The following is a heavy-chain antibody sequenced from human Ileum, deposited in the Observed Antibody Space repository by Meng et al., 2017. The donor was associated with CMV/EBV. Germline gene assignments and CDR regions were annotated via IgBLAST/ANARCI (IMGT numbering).Heavy chain of an antibody. V-gene: IGHV7-4-1*02. J-gene: IGHJ5*02. CDR3: ARDRGSSGWSNWFDP. CDR1: GCIFSKYS. D-gene: IGHD6-13*01. Sequence: LVQTRVVLKEPWASGMVSCDASGCIFSKYSRHWVRQAPGQGLEWMGWINTDTGKPTYAHGFTGRFVFSLDTSVRTAYLQISSLKAEDTAVYYCARDRGSSGWSNWFDPWGQGTLVTVSS. CDR2: INTDTGKP.